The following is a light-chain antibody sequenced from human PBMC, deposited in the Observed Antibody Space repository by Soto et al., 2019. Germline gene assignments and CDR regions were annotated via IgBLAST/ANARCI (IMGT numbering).Light chain of an antibody. J-gene: IGKJ2*01. V-gene: IGKV3-15*01. CDR3: QQYIDVPPYT. Sequence: EIVLTQYNDTLSLSPGERATLSCRSSQSIGNNLAWYQQKPGQTPRLLMYDTSTRATGIPARFSGSGSGTDFTLTISSLQSEDFAVYYCQQYIDVPPYTFCQGANVDIK. CDR2: DTS. CDR1: QSIGNN.